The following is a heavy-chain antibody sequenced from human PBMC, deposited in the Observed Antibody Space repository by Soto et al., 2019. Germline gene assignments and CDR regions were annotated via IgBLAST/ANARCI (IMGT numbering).Heavy chain of an antibody. CDR3: ARDIVVVPAATSRYYGDYYCGMDV. CDR1: GYTFTSYG. Sequence: ASVKVSCKASGYTFTSYGISWVRQAPGQGLEWMGWISAYNGNTNYAQKLQGRVTMTTDTSTSTAYMELRSLRSDDTAVYYCARDIVVVPAATSRYYGDYYCGMDVWGQGTTVTVSS. D-gene: IGHD2-2*01. V-gene: IGHV1-18*04. CDR2: ISAYNGNT. J-gene: IGHJ6*02.